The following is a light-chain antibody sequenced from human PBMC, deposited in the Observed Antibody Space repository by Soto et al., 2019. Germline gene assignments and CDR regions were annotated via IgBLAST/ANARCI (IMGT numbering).Light chain of an antibody. CDR2: LNSDGSH. CDR1: SGHSSYA. J-gene: IGLJ2*01. CDR3: QTWGTGIVV. V-gene: IGLV4-69*01. Sequence: QPVLTQSPSASASLGASVKLTCTLSSGHSSYAIAWHQQQPEKGPRYLMKLNSDGSHSKGDGIPDRFSGSSSGAERYLTISTLQSEDAADCHCQTWGTGIVVFGGGTKLTVL.